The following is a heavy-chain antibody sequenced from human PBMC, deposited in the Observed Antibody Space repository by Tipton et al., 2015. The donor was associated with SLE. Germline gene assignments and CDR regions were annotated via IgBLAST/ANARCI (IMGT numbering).Heavy chain of an antibody. V-gene: IGHV4-39*07. CDR1: GGSISSSSYY. CDR3: ARLFHWGTERYFDY. J-gene: IGHJ4*02. D-gene: IGHD7-27*01. CDR2: IYYSGSP. Sequence: TLSLTCIVSGGSISSSSYYWGWIRQPPGKGLEWIGSIYYSGSPYYNPSLKSRVTISVDTSKNQFSLKLSSVTAADTAVYYCARLFHWGTERYFDYWGQGTLVTVSS.